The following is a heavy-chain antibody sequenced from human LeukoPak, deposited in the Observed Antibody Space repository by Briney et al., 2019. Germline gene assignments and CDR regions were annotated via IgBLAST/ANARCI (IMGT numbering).Heavy chain of an antibody. Sequence: GGSLRLSCAASGFTFSSYWMHWVRQAPGKGLVWVSRTNSDGSSTSYADSVKGRFTISRDNAKNTLYLQMNSLRAEDTAVYYCASRSRDSSGYYVDYWGQGTLVTVSS. V-gene: IGHV3-74*01. D-gene: IGHD3-22*01. CDR2: TNSDGSST. CDR3: ASRSRDSSGYYVDY. J-gene: IGHJ4*02. CDR1: GFTFSSYW.